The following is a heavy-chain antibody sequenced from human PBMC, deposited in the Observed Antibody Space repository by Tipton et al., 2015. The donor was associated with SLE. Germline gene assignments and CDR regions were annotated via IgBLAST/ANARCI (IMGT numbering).Heavy chain of an antibody. CDR3: ARQATYNSNGYYIEYFQD. CDR2: IYYGGST. CDR1: GDSISGSSYF. V-gene: IGHV4-39*01. J-gene: IGHJ1*01. Sequence: TLSLTCSVSGDSISGSSYFWGWIRQSPGKGLEYIGSIYYGGSTFYNPSLSSRVTISVDTSMNQFSLRLSSVIAADTAVYYCARQATYNSNGYYIEYFQDWGQGTLVAVSS. D-gene: IGHD3-22*01.